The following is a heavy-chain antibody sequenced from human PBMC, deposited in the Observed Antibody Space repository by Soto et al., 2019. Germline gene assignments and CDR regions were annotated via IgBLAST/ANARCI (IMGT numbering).Heavy chain of an antibody. CDR1: GFTFSDYS. CDR3: SATLGVVCPTTGFDH. CDR2: ISFDGSNK. D-gene: IGHD2-2*01. J-gene: IGHJ4*02. V-gene: IGHV3-30*01. Sequence: QVQLVESGGGVVQPGTSLRLACAVSGFTFSDYSMHWVRQAPGKGLEWVAVISFDGSNKYYADSVKGRFTISRDNSKDTVYLQMNSLRLDVTAVFFCSATLGVVCPTTGFDHWGQGPQVSVSS.